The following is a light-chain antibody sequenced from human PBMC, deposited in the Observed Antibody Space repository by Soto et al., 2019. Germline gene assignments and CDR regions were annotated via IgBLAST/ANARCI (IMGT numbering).Light chain of an antibody. CDR1: KSIRTW. Sequence: DIPMTQSPSTLSASVGDRVTITCRASKSIRTWLAWYQHKPGKAPKFLIYDASTLESGVPSRFSGSGSGTEFTLTISRLQPDDFATYYCQQYKNYPRTFGQGTKVEIK. CDR2: DAS. J-gene: IGKJ1*01. V-gene: IGKV1-5*01. CDR3: QQYKNYPRT.